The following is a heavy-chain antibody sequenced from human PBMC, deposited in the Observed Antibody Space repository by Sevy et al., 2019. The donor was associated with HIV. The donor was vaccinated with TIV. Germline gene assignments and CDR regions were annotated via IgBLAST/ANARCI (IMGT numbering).Heavy chain of an antibody. V-gene: IGHV3-23*01. D-gene: IGHD2-8*01. Sequence: GGSLRLSCAASGFDFSIYSMSWVRQAPGKGLEWVSTLSFGCGKINYADSVKGRFTFSRDNSKNSVYLQMNNMRVEDTAVYYCAREGCTKPHDYWGQGTLVTVSS. CDR3: AREGCTKPHDY. CDR1: GFDFSIYS. J-gene: IGHJ4*02. CDR2: LSFGCGKI.